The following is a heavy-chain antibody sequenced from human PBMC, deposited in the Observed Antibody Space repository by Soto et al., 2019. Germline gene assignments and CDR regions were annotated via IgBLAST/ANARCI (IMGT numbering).Heavy chain of an antibody. Sequence: KPSETLSLTCAVSGYSISSGYYWGWIRQPPGKGLEWIGSIYHSGSTYYNPSLKSRVTISVDTSKNQFSLKLSSVTAADTAVYYCARSPYSGSYYGIGWFDPWGQGTLVTVSS. CDR1: GYSISSGYY. D-gene: IGHD1-26*01. V-gene: IGHV4-38-2*01. J-gene: IGHJ5*02. CDR3: ARSPYSGSYYGIGWFDP. CDR2: IYHSGST.